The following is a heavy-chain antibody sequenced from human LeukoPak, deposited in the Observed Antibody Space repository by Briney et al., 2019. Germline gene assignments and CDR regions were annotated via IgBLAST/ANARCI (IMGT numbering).Heavy chain of an antibody. J-gene: IGHJ4*02. V-gene: IGHV3-11*06. CDR1: GFTLSDYY. CDR3: ARVPPTNLYYFDY. CDR2: ISSSSSYT. Sequence: GGSLRLSCAASGFTLSDYYMSWIRQAPGKGLEWVSYISSSSSYTNYADSVKGRFTISRDNAKNSLYLQMNSLRAEDTAVYYCARVPPTNLYYFDYWGQGTLVTASS.